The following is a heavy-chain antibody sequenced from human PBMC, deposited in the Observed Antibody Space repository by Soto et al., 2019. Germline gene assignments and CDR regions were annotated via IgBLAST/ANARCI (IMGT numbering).Heavy chain of an antibody. V-gene: IGHV3-23*01. Sequence: EVQLLKSGGGLVQPGGSLRLSCAASGFTFGSHDMSWVRQAPGKVLEWVSSISVSDPDTYYADSVKGRFTLSRDISKNTLFLQMDSLRAEDTALYYCTKGTWLDIWGQGTMVTVSS. J-gene: IGHJ3*02. CDR1: GFTFGSHD. CDR3: TKGTWLDI. D-gene: IGHD6-19*01. CDR2: ISVSDPDT.